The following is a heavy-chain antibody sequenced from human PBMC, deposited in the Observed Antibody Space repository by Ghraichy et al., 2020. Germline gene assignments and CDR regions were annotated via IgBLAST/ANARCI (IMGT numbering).Heavy chain of an antibody. CDR2: IYTTGST. Sequence: SETLSLTCTVSGDSINNYYWSWIRQPAGKGLEWIGRIYTTGSTSYNPSLKSRLTMSVDTSKNQFSLKLRSVTAADTAVYYCAREEIVEVPATEHGGSGYYYYGMDVWGQGTTVTVSS. CDR1: GDSINNYY. J-gene: IGHJ6*02. D-gene: IGHD2-2*01. CDR3: AREEIVEVPATEHGGSGYYYYGMDV. V-gene: IGHV4-4*07.